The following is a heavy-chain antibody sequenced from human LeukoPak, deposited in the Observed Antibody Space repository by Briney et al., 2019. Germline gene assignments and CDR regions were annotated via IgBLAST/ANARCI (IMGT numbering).Heavy chain of an antibody. V-gene: IGHV3-66*01. Sequence: GGSLRLSCAASGFTVSSNYMSWVRQAPGKGLEWVAVVYAGGTTYYADSVKGRFTISRDIYKNTLYLQMNNLRAEDTAVYYCARGVGYADYPFDYWGQGTLVTVSA. CDR3: ARGVGYADYPFDY. CDR2: VYAGGTT. D-gene: IGHD4-17*01. CDR1: GFTVSSNY. J-gene: IGHJ4*02.